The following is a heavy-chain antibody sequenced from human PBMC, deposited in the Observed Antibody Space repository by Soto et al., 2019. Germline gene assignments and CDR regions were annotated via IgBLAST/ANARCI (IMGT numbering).Heavy chain of an antibody. CDR1: GGSFSGYY. CDR2: INHSGST. V-gene: IGHV4-34*01. J-gene: IGHJ4*01. CDR3: ARAFRGVPWHYLDY. Sequence: SETLSLTCAVYGGSFSGYYWSWIRQPPGKGLEWIGEINHSGSTNYNPSLRSRVTVSVDTSKNQFSLKLNSVTAADTAVYYCARAFRGVPWHYLDYWGHGTLDTVSS. D-gene: IGHD3-10*01.